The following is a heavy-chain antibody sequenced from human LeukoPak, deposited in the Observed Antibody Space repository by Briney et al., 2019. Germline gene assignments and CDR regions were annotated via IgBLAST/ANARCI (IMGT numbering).Heavy chain of an antibody. CDR1: GFTFSSYA. Sequence: GGSLRLSCAASGFTFSSYAMGWVRQAPGKGLEWVSAISGSGGSTYYADSVKGRFTISRDNSKNTLYLQMNSLRAEDTAVYYCATDGLNSSSSVFDYWGQGTLVTVSS. CDR2: ISGSGGST. V-gene: IGHV3-23*01. J-gene: IGHJ4*02. D-gene: IGHD6-6*01. CDR3: ATDGLNSSSSVFDY.